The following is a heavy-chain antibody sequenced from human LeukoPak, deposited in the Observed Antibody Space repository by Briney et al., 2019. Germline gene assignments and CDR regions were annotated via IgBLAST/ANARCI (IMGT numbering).Heavy chain of an antibody. D-gene: IGHD3-16*01. CDR1: GYIFTCYW. Sequence: GESLKISCRGSGYIFTCYWIAWVRQMPGKGLEWMGIIYPGDFDTTYSPSFQGQVTISVDKSITTAYLQCGSLKASDTAMYFCARQSDAGGSYPGYWGQGTLVTVSS. CDR3: ARQSDAGGSYPGY. J-gene: IGHJ4*02. V-gene: IGHV5-51*01. CDR2: IYPGDFDT.